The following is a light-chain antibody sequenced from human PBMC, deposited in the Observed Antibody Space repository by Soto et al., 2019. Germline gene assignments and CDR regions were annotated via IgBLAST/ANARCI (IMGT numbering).Light chain of an antibody. CDR1: QSVSITY. J-gene: IGKJ5*01. CDR3: HQYGSSPRT. CDR2: GPS. V-gene: IGKV3-20*01. Sequence: EIVLTQSPAILSLSPGERATLSCRASQSVSITYLAWYQHKPGQAPRLLIYGPSSRAAGIPDRFSGSGSGTDFTLTISRLEPEDFAVYYCHQYGSSPRTFGQGTRLEIK.